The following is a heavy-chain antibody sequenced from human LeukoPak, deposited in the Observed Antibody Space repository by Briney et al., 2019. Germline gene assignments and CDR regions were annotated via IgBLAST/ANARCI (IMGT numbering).Heavy chain of an antibody. CDR1: GNSFTSYW. CDR2: IYPGDSDT. Sequence: GESLKISCKGSGNSFTSYWIGWVRQMPGKGLEWMGIIYPGDSDTRYSPSFQGQVTISADKSITTAYLQWSSLKASDTAMYYCARGSFSSGWYVGSEFDYWGQGTLVTVSS. D-gene: IGHD6-19*01. V-gene: IGHV5-51*01. CDR3: ARGSFSSGWYVGSEFDY. J-gene: IGHJ4*02.